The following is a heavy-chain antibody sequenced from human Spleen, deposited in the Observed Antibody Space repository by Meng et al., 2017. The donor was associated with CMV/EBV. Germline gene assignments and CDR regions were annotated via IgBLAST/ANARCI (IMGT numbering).Heavy chain of an antibody. V-gene: IGHV3-30*04. CDR2: ISYDGSNK. J-gene: IGHJ5*02. D-gene: IGHD6-13*01. CDR3: ARGLYSSSYNWFDP. Sequence: SGFTFSSYAMHWVRQAPGKGLEWVAVISYDGSNKYYADSVKGRFTISRDNSKNTLYLQMNSLRAEDTAVYYCARGLYSSSYNWFDPWGQGTLVTVSS. CDR1: GFTFSSYA.